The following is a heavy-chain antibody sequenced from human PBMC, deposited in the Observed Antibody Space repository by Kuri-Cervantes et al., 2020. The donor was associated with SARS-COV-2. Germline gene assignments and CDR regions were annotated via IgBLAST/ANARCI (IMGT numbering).Heavy chain of an antibody. Sequence: ASVKVSCKASGYTFTGYYMHWVRQAPGQGLEWMGWINPNSGGTNYAQKFQGRVTMTRDTSIGTAYMELSRLRSDDTAVYYCATPRYCSGGSRYGLFDYWGREPWSPSPQ. CDR1: GYTFTGYY. J-gene: IGHJ4*02. CDR2: INPNSGGT. CDR3: ATPRYCSGGSRYGLFDY. V-gene: IGHV1-2*02. D-gene: IGHD2-15*01.